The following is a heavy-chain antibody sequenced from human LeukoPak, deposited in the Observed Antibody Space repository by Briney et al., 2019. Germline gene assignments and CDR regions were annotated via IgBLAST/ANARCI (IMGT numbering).Heavy chain of an antibody. CDR2: ISSSSSYI. CDR3: ASTTDYGDPYYFDY. J-gene: IGHJ4*02. V-gene: IGHV3-21*01. Sequence: PGGSLRLSCAASGFTFSSYSMNWVRQAPGKGLKWVSSISSSSSYIYYADSVKGRFTISRDNAKNSLYLQMNSLRAEDTAVYYCASTTDYGDPYYFDYWGQGTLVTVSS. CDR1: GFTFSSYS. D-gene: IGHD4-17*01.